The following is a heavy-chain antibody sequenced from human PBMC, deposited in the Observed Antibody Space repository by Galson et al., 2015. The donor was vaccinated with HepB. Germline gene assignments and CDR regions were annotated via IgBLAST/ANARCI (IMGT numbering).Heavy chain of an antibody. CDR1: GYTFTTYA. J-gene: IGHJ5*02. V-gene: IGHV7-4-1*02. Sequence: SVKVSCKASGYTFTTYAINWVRQAPGQGLEWMGWINTNTGNPTYAQGFTGRFVFSLDTSVSTAYLQISSLKAEDTAMFYCARRDGNNWFDPWGRGTLVTVSS. CDR2: INTNTGNP. D-gene: IGHD5-24*01. CDR3: ARRDGNNWFDP.